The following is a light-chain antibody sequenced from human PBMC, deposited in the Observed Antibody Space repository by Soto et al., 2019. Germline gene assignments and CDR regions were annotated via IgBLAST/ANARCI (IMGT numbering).Light chain of an antibody. J-gene: IGKJ5*01. V-gene: IGKV3-20*01. Sequence: EIVLTQSPGTLSLSPGERATLSCRASQSVSSSYLAWYQQKPGQAPRLLIYGASSRATGIPERFSGRGSGTDFTLTISRLEPEDFAVYYCQQYGSSSITFGQGTRLEIK. CDR1: QSVSSSY. CDR2: GAS. CDR3: QQYGSSSIT.